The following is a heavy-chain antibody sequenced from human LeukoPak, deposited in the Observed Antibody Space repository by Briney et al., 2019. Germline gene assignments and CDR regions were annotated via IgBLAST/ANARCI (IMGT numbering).Heavy chain of an antibody. V-gene: IGHV3-23*01. CDR1: GFTFSSYA. CDR3: VRDLDSSGYYHVVDS. J-gene: IGHJ4*02. D-gene: IGHD3-22*01. Sequence: TGGSLRLSCADSGFTFSSYAMSWVRQAPGKGLEWVSLISTSGRTHFADSVQGRFTISRDNSKNTLSLHMNSLRAEDTAVYYCVRDLDSSGYYHVVDSWGQGTLVTVSS. CDR2: ISTSGRT.